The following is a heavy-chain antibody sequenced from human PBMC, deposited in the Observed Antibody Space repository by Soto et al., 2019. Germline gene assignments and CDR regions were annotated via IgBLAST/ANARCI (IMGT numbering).Heavy chain of an antibody. CDR1: GGSISSGGYY. Sequence: SETLSLTCTVSGGSISSGGYYWSWIRQHPGKGLEWIGYIYYSGSTYYNPSLKSRVTISVDTSKNQFSLKLSSVTAADTAVYYCARGTQYCSGGSCYWFDPWGQGTLVTVSS. J-gene: IGHJ5*02. V-gene: IGHV4-31*03. CDR2: IYYSGST. CDR3: ARGTQYCSGGSCYWFDP. D-gene: IGHD2-15*01.